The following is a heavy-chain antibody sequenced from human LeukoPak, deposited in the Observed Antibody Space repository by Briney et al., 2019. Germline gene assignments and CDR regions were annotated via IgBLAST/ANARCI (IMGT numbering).Heavy chain of an antibody. CDR1: GFSFSSFS. D-gene: IGHD6-19*01. Sequence: PGGSLRLSCAASGFSFSSFSMNWVRQAPGKGLEWVSYISGSTTTIYYAASVEGRFTISRDNAKNSLYLQMNSLRDEDTAVYYCARAKWLFDYWGQGTLVTVSS. V-gene: IGHV3-48*02. J-gene: IGHJ4*02. CDR3: ARAKWLFDY. CDR2: ISGSTTTI.